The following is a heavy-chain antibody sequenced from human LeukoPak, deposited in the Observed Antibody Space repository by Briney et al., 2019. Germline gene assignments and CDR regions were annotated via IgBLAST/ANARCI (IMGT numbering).Heavy chain of an antibody. CDR1: GGSTTGYY. J-gene: IGHJ3*02. CDR3: ARHMSVTYDAFDI. D-gene: IGHD2-21*02. Sequence: SETLSVTCTVSGGSTTGYYWTWIRQPPGKGLEWIGYVYYSGRTSYNASLKSRVTTSVDTSKNQFFLKLSSVTAADTAVYYRARHMSVTYDAFDIWGQGTMVTVSS. V-gene: IGHV4-59*08. CDR2: VYYSGRT.